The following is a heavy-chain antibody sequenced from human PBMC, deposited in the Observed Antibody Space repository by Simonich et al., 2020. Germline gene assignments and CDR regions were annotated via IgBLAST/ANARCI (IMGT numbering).Heavy chain of an antibody. CDR2: TNPNTGGT. CDR3: ASDSYRSWYIDL. CDR1: GYTFTGYY. Sequence: QVPLAQSAAAAKKPGASVKVSCKASGYTFTGYYKHWVRQAPGQGLEWMGRTNPNTGGTNSAQKCQGRVTWTRDKSHSTAFRERSRPGTDDTAVYYCASDSYRSWYIDLWRRGTLVTVAS. J-gene: IGHJ2*01. D-gene: IGHD3-16*02. V-gene: IGHV1-2*02.